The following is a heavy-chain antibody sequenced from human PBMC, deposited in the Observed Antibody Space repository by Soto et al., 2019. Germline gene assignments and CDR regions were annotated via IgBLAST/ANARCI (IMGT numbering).Heavy chain of an antibody. CDR1: GFIFSENW. Sequence: GGSLRLSCAASGFIFSENWMSWVRQAPGKGLEWVANIKQDESEKHYVDSVEGRFTISRDNARNSLYLQMNSLLVEDTATYYCARYDFGDYAFYSWGQGTLVTVSS. V-gene: IGHV3-7*04. J-gene: IGHJ4*02. CDR3: ARYDFGDYAFYS. D-gene: IGHD4-17*01. CDR2: IKQDESEK.